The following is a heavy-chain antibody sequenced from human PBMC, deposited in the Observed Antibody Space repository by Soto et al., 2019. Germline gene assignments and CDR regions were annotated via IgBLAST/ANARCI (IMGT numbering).Heavy chain of an antibody. D-gene: IGHD5-12*01. J-gene: IGHJ6*02. CDR2: ISDTGSV. CDR3: ARAHSGYDPLGMDV. Sequence: QVQLQESGPGLVKPSETLAVTCTVSGGSVSSGSYYWSWIRQPPGKGLEWVGCISDTGSVDYNPSLKSRVTISVHTSKRQFSLRLNSVTAADTAVYYCARAHSGYDPLGMDVWGQGTKVTVSS. CDR1: GGSVSSGSYY. V-gene: IGHV4-61*01.